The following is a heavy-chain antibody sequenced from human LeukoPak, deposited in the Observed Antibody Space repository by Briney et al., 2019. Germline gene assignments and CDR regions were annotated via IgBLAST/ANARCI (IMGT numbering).Heavy chain of an antibody. J-gene: IGHJ6*02. CDR2: ISTSGNTI. V-gene: IGHV3-48*03. D-gene: IGHD6-19*01. CDR3: VRDLTVAGPMDV. Sequence: GGSLRLSWEASGFTLRGLDMNSVRQAPGKGLEWVSYISTSGNTIYYADSVKGRFTISRDNARNSLDLQMRSLRAEDTAVYYRVRDLTVAGPMDVWGQGTTVTVSS. CDR1: GFTLRGLD.